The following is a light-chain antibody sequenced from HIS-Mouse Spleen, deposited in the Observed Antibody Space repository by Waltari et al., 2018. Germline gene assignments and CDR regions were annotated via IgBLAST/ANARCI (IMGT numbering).Light chain of an antibody. CDR1: VLQHKY. CDR2: EDS. Sequence: SYELTQPPSVPVSPGQTARITCSEDVLQHKYAYCYQQKAGQAPVLVIYEDSKRPSGIPERFSGSSSGTMATWTISGAQVEDEADYYCYSTDSSGNHRVFGGGTKLTVL. V-gene: IGLV3-10*01. CDR3: YSTDSSGNHRV. J-gene: IGLJ2*01.